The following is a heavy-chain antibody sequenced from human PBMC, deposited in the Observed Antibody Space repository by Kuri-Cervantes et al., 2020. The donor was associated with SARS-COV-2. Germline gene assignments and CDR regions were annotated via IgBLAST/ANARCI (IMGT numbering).Heavy chain of an antibody. Sequence: ASVKVSCKASGYTFTGYYMHWVRQAPGQGLEWMGWINPNSGGTNYAQKFQGRVTITTDESTSTAYMELSSLRSEDTAVYYCAEGDSDMTTVTPGAFDIWGQGTMVTVSS. J-gene: IGHJ3*02. CDR3: AEGDSDMTTVTPGAFDI. CDR2: INPNSGGT. D-gene: IGHD4-17*01. CDR1: GYTFTGYY. V-gene: IGHV1-2*02.